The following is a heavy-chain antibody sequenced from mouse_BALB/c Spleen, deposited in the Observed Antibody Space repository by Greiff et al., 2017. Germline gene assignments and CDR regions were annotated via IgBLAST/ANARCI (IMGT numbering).Heavy chain of an antibody. Sequence: EVQVVESGGGLVKPGGSLKLSCAASGFTFSSYAMSWVRQSPEKRLEWVAEISSGGSYTYYPDTVTGRFTISRDNAKNTLYLEMSSLRSEDTAMYYCATYGNYGRAMDYWGQGTSVTVSS. V-gene: IGHV5-9-4*01. J-gene: IGHJ4*01. CDR3: ATYGNYGRAMDY. CDR2: ISSGGSYT. CDR1: GFTFSSYA. D-gene: IGHD2-1*01.